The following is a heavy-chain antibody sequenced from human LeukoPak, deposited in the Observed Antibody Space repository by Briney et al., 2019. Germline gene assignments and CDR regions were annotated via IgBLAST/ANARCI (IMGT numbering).Heavy chain of an antibody. V-gene: IGHV3-7*04. J-gene: IGHJ4*02. CDR3: TRVGYIDEGIDY. CDR1: RFTFSNYW. D-gene: IGHD5-24*01. Sequence: PGGSLRLSCGASRFTFSNYWMSWVRQAPGKGLEWVANIKEDGSEKDYVDPVKGRFTISRDNAKNTLYLQMNSLRAEDTAIYYCTRVGYIDEGIDYWGQGTLVTVSS. CDR2: IKEDGSEK.